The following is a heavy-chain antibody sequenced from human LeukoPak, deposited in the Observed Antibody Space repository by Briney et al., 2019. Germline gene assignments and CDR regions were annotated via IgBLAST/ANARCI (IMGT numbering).Heavy chain of an antibody. CDR2: ISYDGSNK. V-gene: IGHV3-30*18. CDR1: GFTFSSYG. CDR3: AKDAPPIIRYFDWLSHPYFDY. J-gene: IGHJ4*02. D-gene: IGHD3-9*01. Sequence: GRSLRLSCAASGFTFSSYGMHWVRQAPGKGLEWVAVISYDGSNKYYADSVKGRFTISRDNSKNTLYLQMNSLRAEDTAVYYCAKDAPPIIRYFDWLSHPYFDYWGQGTLVTVSS.